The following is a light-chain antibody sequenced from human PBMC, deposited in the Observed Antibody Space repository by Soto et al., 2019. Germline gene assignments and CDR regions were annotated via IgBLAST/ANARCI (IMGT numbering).Light chain of an antibody. J-gene: IGLJ1*01. CDR1: SSNIGSNT. V-gene: IGLV1-44*01. Sequence: QSVLTQPPSASGTPGQRVTISCSGSSSNIGSNTVNWYQQLPGTAPKLLIYRNNQRPSGVPDRFSGSKSGTSASLAISGLQSDDEADYYCQSYDISLHNYVFGTGTKLTVL. CDR2: RNN. CDR3: QSYDISLHNYV.